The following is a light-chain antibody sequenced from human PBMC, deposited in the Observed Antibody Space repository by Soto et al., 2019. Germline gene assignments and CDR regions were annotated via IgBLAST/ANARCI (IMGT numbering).Light chain of an antibody. CDR3: QQYRSSPMYT. CDR1: QSVSSSY. J-gene: IGKJ2*01. V-gene: IGKV3-20*01. CDR2: GAS. Sequence: EIVLTQSPGTLSLSPGERATLSCRASQSVSSSYLAWHQQKPGQAPRLLIYGASSRATGIPDRFSGSGSGTEFTLTISRLEPEDFAVSCCQQYRSSPMYTFGQGTKLEIK.